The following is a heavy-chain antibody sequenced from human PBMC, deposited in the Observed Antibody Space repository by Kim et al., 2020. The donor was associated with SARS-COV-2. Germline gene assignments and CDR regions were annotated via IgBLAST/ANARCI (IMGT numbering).Heavy chain of an antibody. CDR1: GGSFSDYY. Sequence: SETLSLTCAVYGGSFSDYYWSWIRQPPGKGLEWFGEINHSGTTKYNPSLKSRVTISIDTSKNQFSLKLSSVTAAATAVYWCASLHQLRAAAAAFGNWGQG. J-gene: IGHJ3*02. V-gene: IGHV4-34*01. CDR3: ASLHQLRAAAAAFGN. D-gene: IGHD2-2*01. CDR2: INHSGTT.